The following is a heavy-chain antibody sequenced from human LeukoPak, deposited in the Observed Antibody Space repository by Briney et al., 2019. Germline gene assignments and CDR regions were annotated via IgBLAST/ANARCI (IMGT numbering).Heavy chain of an antibody. J-gene: IGHJ5*02. V-gene: IGHV4-31*03. D-gene: IGHD6-13*01. CDR1: GGSISSGGYY. Sequence: SQTLSLTCTVSGGSISSGGYYWRWIRQHPGKGLEWIGYIYYSGSTYYNPSLKSRVTISVDTSKNQFSLKLSSVTAADTAVYYCARSLGAAADYNWFDPWGQGTLVTVSS. CDR3: ARSLGAAADYNWFDP. CDR2: IYYSGST.